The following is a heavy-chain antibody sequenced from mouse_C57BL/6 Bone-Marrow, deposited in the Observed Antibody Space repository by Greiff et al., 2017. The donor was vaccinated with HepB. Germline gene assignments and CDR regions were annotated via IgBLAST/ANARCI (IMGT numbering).Heavy chain of an antibody. CDR3: ARGEKYRD. CDR2: IYPGDGDT. J-gene: IGHJ2*01. V-gene: IGHV1-82*01. D-gene: IGHD5-1*01. Sequence: QVQLKESGPELVKPGASVKISCKASGYAFSSSWMNWVKQRPGKGLEWIGLIYPGDGDTNYNGKFKGKATLTADKSSSTAYEQLSGLPSADSAVYLCARGEKYRDWGQGTTLTVSS. CDR1: GYAFSSSW.